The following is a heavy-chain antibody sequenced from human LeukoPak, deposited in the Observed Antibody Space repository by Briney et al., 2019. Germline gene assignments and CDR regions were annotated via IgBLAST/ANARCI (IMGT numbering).Heavy chain of an antibody. CDR1: GFTFSSYW. V-gene: IGHV3-74*01. CDR3: SRDLRGPRDY. J-gene: IGHJ4*02. Sequence: GGSLRLSCAASGFTFSSYWMHCVRQVPGEGLFWVSPIKTDGSVTNYANSVKGGLTIYRDNTKNTLYLKMDSLRGEDTDVYYCSRDLRGPRDYWGQGTLDTVSS. D-gene: IGHD3-10*01. CDR2: IKTDGSVT.